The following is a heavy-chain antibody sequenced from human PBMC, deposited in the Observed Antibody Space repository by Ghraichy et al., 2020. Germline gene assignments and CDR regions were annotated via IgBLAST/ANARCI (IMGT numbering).Heavy chain of an antibody. Sequence: GGSLRLSCGASGFTFSSYAMSWVRQAPGKGLEWVSAISGSGGRTYYADSVKGRFTISRDNSKNTLYLQMNSLRAEDTAVYYCAKSPGYSSSYDWGQGTLVTGSS. CDR3: AKSPGYSSSYD. J-gene: IGHJ4*02. CDR2: ISGSGGRT. CDR1: GFTFSSYA. V-gene: IGHV3-23*01. D-gene: IGHD6-13*01.